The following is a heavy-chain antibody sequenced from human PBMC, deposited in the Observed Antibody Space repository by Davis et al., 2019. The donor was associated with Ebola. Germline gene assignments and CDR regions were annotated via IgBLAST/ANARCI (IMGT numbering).Heavy chain of an antibody. CDR2: ISSSSSYK. J-gene: IGHJ4*02. V-gene: IGHV3-21*04. D-gene: IGHD6-19*01. CDR1: GFTFSSSS. CDR3: ARIRQWLAQSRYFDY. Sequence: GESLKISCAASGFTFSSSSMNWVRQAPGKGLEWVSSISSSSSYKYYADPVKRRFTISRDNAKNSLYLHMNSLRAEDTAVYYCARIRQWLAQSRYFDYWGQGTLVTVSS.